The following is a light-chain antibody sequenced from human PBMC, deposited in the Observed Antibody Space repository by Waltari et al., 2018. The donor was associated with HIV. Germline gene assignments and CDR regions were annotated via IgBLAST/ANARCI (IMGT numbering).Light chain of an antibody. CDR3: SSYSRSSTLVL. J-gene: IGLJ2*01. V-gene: IGLV2-14*03. CDR1: SSDIGGFDY. CDR2: AVS. Sequence: QSALTQPASVSGSPGQSITISCTGASSDIGGFDYVAWYQQHPDKVPKLIIYAVSDRPSGVSNRFSGSKSGSTASLSISGLQAEDEAVYYCSSYSRSSTLVLFGGGTKLTVL.